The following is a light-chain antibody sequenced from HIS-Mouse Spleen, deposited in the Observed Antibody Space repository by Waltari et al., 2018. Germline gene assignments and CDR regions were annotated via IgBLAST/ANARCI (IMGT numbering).Light chain of an antibody. CDR3: SSYTSSSTYV. Sequence: QSALTQPASVSGSPGQSITISCTGTSSDVGGYTYVSWYQQHPGKDPKLMIYDVSNRPSGVANRFSGSKSGNTASLTISGLQAEDEADYYCSSYTSSSTYVFGTGTKVTVL. J-gene: IGLJ1*01. CDR1: SSDVGGYTY. CDR2: DVS. V-gene: IGLV2-14*03.